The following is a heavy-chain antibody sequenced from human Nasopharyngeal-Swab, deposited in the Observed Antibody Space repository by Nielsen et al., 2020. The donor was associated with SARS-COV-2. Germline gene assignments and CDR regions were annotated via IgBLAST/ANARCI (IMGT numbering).Heavy chain of an antibody. Sequence: GGSLRLSCAASGFTFSSYSMNWVRQAPGKGLEWVSSISSSSSSYIYYADSVKGRFTISRDNAKNSLYLQMNSLRAEDTAVYYCARVTGYSGYGCYDYWGQGTLVTVSS. D-gene: IGHD5-12*01. CDR1: GFTFSSYS. V-gene: IGHV3-21*01. CDR3: ARVTGYSGYGCYDY. CDR2: ISSSSSSYI. J-gene: IGHJ4*02.